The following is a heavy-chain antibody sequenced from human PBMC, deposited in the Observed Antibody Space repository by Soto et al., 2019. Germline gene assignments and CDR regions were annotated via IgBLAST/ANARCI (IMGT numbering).Heavy chain of an antibody. D-gene: IGHD3-10*01. CDR3: AIGGGQIYYKGLDV. J-gene: IGHJ6*02. Sequence: PVGSLRVSCAASGLLFSDYYFSWIRQAPGKGLECVAYISGTGDTKYYADSVKGRFTISRDNTKNSLYLQVNSLRAEDAAVYYCAIGGGQIYYKGLDVWGQGTTVTVSS. CDR2: ISGTGDTK. V-gene: IGHV3-11*01. CDR1: GLLFSDYY.